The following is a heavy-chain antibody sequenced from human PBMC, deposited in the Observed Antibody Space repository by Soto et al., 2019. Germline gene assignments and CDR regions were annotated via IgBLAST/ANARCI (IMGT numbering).Heavy chain of an antibody. D-gene: IGHD3-3*01. J-gene: IGHJ5*02. CDR3: ARGDRGYDFWSGYLRWFDP. Sequence: QLQLQESGPGLVKPSETLSLTCTVSGGSISSSSFYWGWIRQPPGKGLQWIGEINHSGSTNYNPSLKSRVTISVDTSKNQFSLKLSSVTAADTAVYYCARGDRGYDFWSGYLRWFDPWGQGTLVTVSS. V-gene: IGHV4-39*07. CDR1: GGSISSSSFY. CDR2: INHSGST.